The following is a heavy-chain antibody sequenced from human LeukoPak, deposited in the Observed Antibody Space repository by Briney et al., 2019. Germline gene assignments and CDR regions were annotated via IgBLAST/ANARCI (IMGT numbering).Heavy chain of an antibody. D-gene: IGHD6-13*01. CDR3: ATGHSSSWTRFDY. CDR1: GYTLTELS. V-gene: IGHV1-24*01. Sequence: ASVKVSCKVSGYTLTELSMYWVRQAPGKGLEWMGGFDPEDGETIYAQKFQGRVTMTEDTSTDTAYMELSSLRSEDTAVYYCATGHSSSWTRFDYWGQGTLVTVSS. J-gene: IGHJ4*02. CDR2: FDPEDGET.